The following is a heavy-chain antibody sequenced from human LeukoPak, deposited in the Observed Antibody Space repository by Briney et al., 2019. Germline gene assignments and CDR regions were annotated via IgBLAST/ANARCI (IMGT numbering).Heavy chain of an antibody. CDR3: ARDQGTGGSYSLDY. J-gene: IGHJ4*02. Sequence: ASVKISCKASGYTVTIYGISWGRQSPGQGLGWMGWISAYNGNTNYAQKLQGRVTMTTDTSTSTAYMELRSLRSDDTAVYYCARDQGTGGSYSLDYWGQGTLVTVSS. CDR1: GYTVTIYG. D-gene: IGHD1-26*01. V-gene: IGHV1-18*01. CDR2: ISAYNGNT.